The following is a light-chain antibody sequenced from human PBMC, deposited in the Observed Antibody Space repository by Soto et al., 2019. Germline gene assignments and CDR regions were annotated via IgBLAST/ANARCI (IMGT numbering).Light chain of an antibody. J-gene: IGLJ1*01. CDR3: SSYTSSITLDV. Sequence: QSVLTQPASVYGSPGQSITISCTGTSSDVGGYNYVSWYQQHAGKAPKLILYEVSNRPSGVSNRFSGSKSGNTASLTISGLQAEDEADYYCSSYTSSITLDVFGTGTKVTVL. CDR2: EVS. CDR1: SSDVGGYNY. V-gene: IGLV2-14*01.